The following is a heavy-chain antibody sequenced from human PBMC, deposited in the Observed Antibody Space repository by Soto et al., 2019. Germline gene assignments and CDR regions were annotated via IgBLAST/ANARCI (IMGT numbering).Heavy chain of an antibody. CDR1: GFTFDDYA. V-gene: IGHV3-9*01. CDR2: ISWNSGSI. Sequence: GGSLRLSCAASGFTFDDYAMHWVRQAPGKGLEWVSGISWNSGSIGYADSVKGRFTISRDNAKNSLYLQMNSLRAEDTALYYCAKGNPRAGYYGSIEWRWFDPWGQGTLVTVSS. J-gene: IGHJ5*02. D-gene: IGHD3-10*01. CDR3: AKGNPRAGYYGSIEWRWFDP.